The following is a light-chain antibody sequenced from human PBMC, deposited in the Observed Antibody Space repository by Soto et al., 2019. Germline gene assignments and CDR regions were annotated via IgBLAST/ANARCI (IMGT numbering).Light chain of an antibody. CDR1: RSVTTH. Sequence: EIVLTQSPGTLSSSPGERATLSCRASRSVTTHLAWYQQKPGQAPRLLIHDASSTATGIPDKFSGSGSGTDFTLTISRLEAEDFVVYYCQQYWSSPITFGQGTRLEIK. V-gene: IGKV3-20*01. J-gene: IGKJ5*01. CDR2: DAS. CDR3: QQYWSSPIT.